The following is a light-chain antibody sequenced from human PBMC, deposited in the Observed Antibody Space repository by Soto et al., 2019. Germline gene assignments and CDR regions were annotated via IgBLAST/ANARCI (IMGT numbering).Light chain of an antibody. Sequence: EIVMTQSPATLSVSPGESATLSCRASQTVSTNLAWYQQKPGQAPRLLIYDASTRATGIPVRFRGSGSGTQFTLTISSLQSEDSAVYYCHQYTNRLALTFGGGTKVDIK. CDR2: DAS. CDR3: HQYTNRLALT. V-gene: IGKV3-15*01. J-gene: IGKJ4*01. CDR1: QTVSTN.